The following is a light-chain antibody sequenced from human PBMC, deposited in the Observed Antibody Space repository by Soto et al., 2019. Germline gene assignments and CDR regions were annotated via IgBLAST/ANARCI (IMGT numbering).Light chain of an antibody. CDR2: GAS. Sequence: AIQVTQSPTSLSASVGDSVTITCRSSQDIRNYLGWYQQKPGKAPQLLIYGASSLQRGVSSRFSGSGFGTDFTLTISSLQPEDSATYYCLQDRSHFWTFGQGTKVEI. J-gene: IGKJ1*01. CDR3: LQDRSHFWT. V-gene: IGKV1-6*01. CDR1: QDIRNY.